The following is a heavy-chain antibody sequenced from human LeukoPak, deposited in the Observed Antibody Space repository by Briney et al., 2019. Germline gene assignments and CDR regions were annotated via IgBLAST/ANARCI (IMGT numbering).Heavy chain of an antibody. CDR3: ASYCSRNSCYHYFDK. V-gene: IGHV3-7*02. J-gene: IGHJ4*02. Sequence: GGSLRLSCAASGFTVSSNYMTWVRQAPGKGLEWVANINQDGSEKHYVDSAKGRFTISRDNAKNSLYLQMNSLRADDTAVYYCASYCSRNSCYHYFDKWGLGTLVTVSS. CDR2: INQDGSEK. D-gene: IGHD2-2*01. CDR1: GFTVSSNY.